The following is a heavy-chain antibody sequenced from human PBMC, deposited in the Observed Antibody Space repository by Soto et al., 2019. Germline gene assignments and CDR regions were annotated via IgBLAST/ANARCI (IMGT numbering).Heavy chain of an antibody. J-gene: IGHJ6*02. D-gene: IGHD6-19*01. CDR1: GYSFTSYW. CDR2: IYPGDSDT. CDR3: ARRDSSGLYYYGMDV. V-gene: IGHV5-51*01. Sequence: PGESLKISCKGSGYSFTSYWIGWVRQMPGKGLEWMGIIYPGDSDTRYSPSFQGQVTISADKSISTAYLQWSSLKASDTAMYYCARRDSSGLYYYGMDVWGQGTTVTVSS.